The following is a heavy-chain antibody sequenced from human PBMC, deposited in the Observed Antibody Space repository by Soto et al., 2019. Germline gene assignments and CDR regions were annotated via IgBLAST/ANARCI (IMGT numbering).Heavy chain of an antibody. Sequence: PGGSLRLSCSVSGFSFSSYAMHWVRQAPGKGLEYVSSISSNGVTTYYADSVKGRFTMSRDNSKNTLYLQMSSLRAEDTAVYYCVKDRWVDSWGQGTLVTVSS. CDR2: ISSNGVTT. V-gene: IGHV3-64D*08. CDR3: VKDRWVDS. J-gene: IGHJ4*02. CDR1: GFSFSSYA.